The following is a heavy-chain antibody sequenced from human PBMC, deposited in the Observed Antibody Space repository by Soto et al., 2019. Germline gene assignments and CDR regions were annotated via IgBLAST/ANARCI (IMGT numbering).Heavy chain of an antibody. CDR2: INPSGGST. V-gene: IGHV1-46*01. Sequence: QVQLVQSGAEVNKPGASVKVSCKASGYTFTSYYMHWVRQAPGQGLEWMGIINPSGGSTSYAQKLQGRVTMSTDTYTSTVYMELSSLSSVETAVYYCGRVQVATLMGGFDPWGQGTLVTVSS. J-gene: IGHJ5*02. CDR1: GYTFTSYY. CDR3: GRVQVATLMGGFDP. D-gene: IGHD5-12*01.